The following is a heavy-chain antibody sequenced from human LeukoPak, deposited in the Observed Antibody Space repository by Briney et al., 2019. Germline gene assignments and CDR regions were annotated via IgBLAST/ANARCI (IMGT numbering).Heavy chain of an antibody. D-gene: IGHD4/OR15-4a*01. V-gene: IGHV1-46*01. CDR1: GYSFTSHY. CDR3: AREYDYGDGDAFDI. CDR2: MNPSGGST. J-gene: IGHJ3*02. Sequence: AASVKVSCKASGYSFTSHYMHWVRQAPGQGLEWMGIMNPSGGSTSYAQKFQGRVTMTRDMSTSTVYMELCSLRSEDTAVYYCAREYDYGDGDAFDIWGQGTMVTVSS.